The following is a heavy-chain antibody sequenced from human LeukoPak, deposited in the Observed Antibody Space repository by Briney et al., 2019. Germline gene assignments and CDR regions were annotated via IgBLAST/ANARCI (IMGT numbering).Heavy chain of an antibody. CDR3: ARDPAEAAAGTGGFYYYYYYYMDV. D-gene: IGHD6-13*01. J-gene: IGHJ6*03. V-gene: IGHV3-30*03. CDR2: ISYDGSNK. CDR1: GFTFSSYG. Sequence: GGSLRLSCAASGFTFSSYGMHWVRQAPGKGLEWVAVISYDGSNKYYADSVKGRFTISRDNSKNTLYLQMNSLRAEDTAVYYCARDPAEAAAGTGGFYYYYYYYMDVWGKGTTVTVSS.